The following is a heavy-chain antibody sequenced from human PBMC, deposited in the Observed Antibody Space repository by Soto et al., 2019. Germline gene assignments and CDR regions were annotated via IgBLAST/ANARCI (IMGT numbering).Heavy chain of an antibody. CDR3: AREGYCSGGSCDSSPYYYYYYMDV. Sequence: QVQLVESGGGVVQPGRSLRLSCAASGFTFSSYGMHWVRQAPGKGLEWVAVIWYDGSNKYYADSVKGRFTISRDNSKNTLYLQMNSLRAEDTAVYYCAREGYCSGGSCDSSPYYYYYYMDVWGKGTTVTVSS. CDR2: IWYDGSNK. V-gene: IGHV3-33*01. CDR1: GFTFSSYG. J-gene: IGHJ6*03. D-gene: IGHD2-15*01.